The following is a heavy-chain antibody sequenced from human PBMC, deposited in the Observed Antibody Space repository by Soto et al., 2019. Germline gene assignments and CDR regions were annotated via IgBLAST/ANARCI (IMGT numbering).Heavy chain of an antibody. V-gene: IGHV5-10-1*01. CDR1: GYSFTNYW. J-gene: IGHJ5*02. D-gene: IGHD3-10*01. CDR2: IDPTDSYI. CDR3: ARRSYYGSGSYLFDP. Sequence: PGESLKISCKGSGYSFTNYWISWVRQMPGKGLEWMGRIDPTDSYINYSPSFQGHVTISADKSISTAYLQWSSLKASDTAMYYCARRSYYGSGSYLFDPWGQGTLVTVSS.